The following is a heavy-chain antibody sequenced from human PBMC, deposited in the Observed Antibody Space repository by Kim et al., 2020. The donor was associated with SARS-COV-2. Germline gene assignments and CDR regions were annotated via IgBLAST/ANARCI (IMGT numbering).Heavy chain of an antibody. CDR2: IKSESDGGTT. J-gene: IGHJ4*02. Sequence: GGSLRLSCAASGFTFSNAWMNWVRQAPGKGLEWVGRIKSESDGGTTDYGTPVRGRFTISRDDSKSTLYLQMNSLKTEDTAVYYCITGQGSTGIYYSGYWGQGTLVTVSS. CDR3: ITGQGSTGIYYSGY. CDR1: GFTFSNAW. D-gene: IGHD3-10*01. V-gene: IGHV3-15*01.